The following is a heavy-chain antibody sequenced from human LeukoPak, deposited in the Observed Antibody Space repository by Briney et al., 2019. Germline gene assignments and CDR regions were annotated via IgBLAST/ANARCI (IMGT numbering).Heavy chain of an antibody. Sequence: SETLSLTCTVSGGSISSYYWSWIRQSPGKGLEWIGHIYYSGNTNYNPSLKSRVTISVDTSKNQFSLKLSSVTAADTAVYYCARDPYYDSSGYSDYWGQGTLVTVSS. CDR3: ARDPYYDSSGYSDY. J-gene: IGHJ4*02. CDR1: GGSISSYY. D-gene: IGHD3-22*01. V-gene: IGHV4-59*12. CDR2: IYYSGNT.